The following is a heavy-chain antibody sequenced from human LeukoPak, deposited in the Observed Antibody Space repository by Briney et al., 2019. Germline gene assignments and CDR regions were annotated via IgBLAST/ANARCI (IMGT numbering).Heavy chain of an antibody. D-gene: IGHD4-17*01. CDR2: ISSSSSYI. Sequence: GGSLRLSCAASGFTFSNYSMNWVRQAPGKGLEWVSSISSSSSYIYYADSVKGRFTISRDNAKNSLYLQMNSLRAEDTAVYYCARDGPTVPGGNDAFDIWGQGTMVTVSS. CDR1: GFTFSNYS. J-gene: IGHJ3*02. V-gene: IGHV3-21*04. CDR3: ARDGPTVPGGNDAFDI.